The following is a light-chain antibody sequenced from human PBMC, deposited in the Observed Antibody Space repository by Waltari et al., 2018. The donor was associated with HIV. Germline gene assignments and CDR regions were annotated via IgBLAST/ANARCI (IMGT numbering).Light chain of an antibody. J-gene: IGKJ4*01. CDR1: QSLHDNNGYNY. CDR3: MQALQNPLT. V-gene: IGKV2-28*01. CDR2: LAS. Sequence: DIVMTQSPLSLPVTPGESASISCRSSQSLHDNNGYNYLDWYVQKPGQSPQLLIYLASKRVSGVPERFSASGLGTDFTLKISRVEADDVGVYYCMQALQNPLTFGGGTKVEI.